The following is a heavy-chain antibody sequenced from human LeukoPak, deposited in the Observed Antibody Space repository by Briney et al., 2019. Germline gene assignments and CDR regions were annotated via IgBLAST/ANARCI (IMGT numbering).Heavy chain of an antibody. Sequence: PGRSLRLSCVASGFTFSSYAMHWVRQAPGKGLEWVALISYDGSNKYYADSVKGRFTISRDNSKNTLYLQVNSLSPEGTAVYYCASDMSYSGYYIDYWGQGTLVTVSS. D-gene: IGHD3-3*01. CDR3: ASDMSYSGYYIDY. CDR1: GFTFSSYA. J-gene: IGHJ4*02. CDR2: ISYDGSNK. V-gene: IGHV3-30-3*01.